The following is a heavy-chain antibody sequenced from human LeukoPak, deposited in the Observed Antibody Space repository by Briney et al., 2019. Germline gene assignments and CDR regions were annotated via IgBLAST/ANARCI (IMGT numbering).Heavy chain of an antibody. CDR3: ARAGSGRHLFDY. V-gene: IGHV3-23*01. Sequence: GSLRLSFAASGFPFSSYAMSWVRPAPGKGLEWVSTISGGGGSTNYADSVKGRFTISRDNSKNTLYLQMNSLRAEDTAVYYCARAGSGRHLFDYWGQGTLVTVSS. CDR1: GFPFSSYA. J-gene: IGHJ4*02. CDR2: ISGGGGST. D-gene: IGHD6-19*01.